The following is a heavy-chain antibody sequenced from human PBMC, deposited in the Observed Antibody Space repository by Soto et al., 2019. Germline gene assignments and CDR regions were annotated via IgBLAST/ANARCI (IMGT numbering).Heavy chain of an antibody. V-gene: IGHV1-2*02. Sequence: QVQLVQPGSEVRKPGASVKVSCQASGYTFTSLYMNWVRQAPGQGLEWMGWVDPNTGLTTYAQKFQGRVIMTRDTSINTAYMELSGLTSHDTAVYYCTTLRLDPWGQGTLVTVSS. CDR2: VDPNTGLT. CDR3: TTLRLDP. CDR1: GYTFTSLY. D-gene: IGHD3-9*01. J-gene: IGHJ5*02.